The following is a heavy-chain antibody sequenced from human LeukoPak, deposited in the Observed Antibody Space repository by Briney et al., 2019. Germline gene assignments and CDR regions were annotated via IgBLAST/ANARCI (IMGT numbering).Heavy chain of an antibody. CDR1: GFSFSTYT. D-gene: IGHD3-3*01. J-gene: IGHJ4*02. Sequence: GGSLRLSCAASGFSFSTYTMNWLRQAPGKGLEWVSSIRATILYIYYADSARGRFTISRDNAKKSLFLQLDSLRAEDTAIYFCARAHVPITVSGVVPYTDYSGQGTLVTVSS. CDR3: ARAHVPITVSGVVPYTDY. CDR2: IRATILYI. V-gene: IGHV3-21*01.